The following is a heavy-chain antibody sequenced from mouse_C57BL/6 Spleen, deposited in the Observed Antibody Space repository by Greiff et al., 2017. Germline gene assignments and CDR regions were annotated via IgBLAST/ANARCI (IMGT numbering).Heavy chain of an antibody. V-gene: IGHV1-85*01. J-gene: IGHJ4*01. CDR1: GYTFTSYD. Sequence: QVQLKESGPELVKPGASVKLSCKASGYTFTSYDINWVKQRPGQGLEWIGWIYPRDGSTKYNEKFKGKATLTVDTSSSTAYMELHSLTSEDSAVYFCAGDAMDYWGQGTSVTVSS. CDR3: AGDAMDY. CDR2: IYPRDGST.